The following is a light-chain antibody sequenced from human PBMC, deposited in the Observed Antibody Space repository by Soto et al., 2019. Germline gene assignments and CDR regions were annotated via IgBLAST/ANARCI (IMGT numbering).Light chain of an antibody. CDR3: QQYHKFWT. CDR2: KAS. CDR1: QRVGSW. Sequence: DIQMTQSPSTLSASVGDRVTITCRASQRVGSWLAWYQQKPGKAPKLLIYKASRLESGVPSRFRGSESGTEFTLTISNLQPDDFATYYCQQYHKFWTFGQGTKVEIK. J-gene: IGKJ1*01. V-gene: IGKV1-5*03.